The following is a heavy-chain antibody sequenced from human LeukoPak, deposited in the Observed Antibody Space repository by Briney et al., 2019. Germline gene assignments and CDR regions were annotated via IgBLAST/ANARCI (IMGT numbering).Heavy chain of an antibody. CDR3: ARALGYCSGGSCTRGYNWFDP. V-gene: IGHV4-39*01. CDR2: IYYGGST. CDR1: GGSISSSDYY. Sequence: PSETLSLTCTVSGGSISSSDYYWGWIRQPPGKGLEWIGSIYYGGSTYYNPSLKSRVTISVDTSMNQFSLKLSFVTTADTAVYYCARALGYCSGGSCTRGYNWFDPWGQGALVTVPS. D-gene: IGHD2-15*01. J-gene: IGHJ5*02.